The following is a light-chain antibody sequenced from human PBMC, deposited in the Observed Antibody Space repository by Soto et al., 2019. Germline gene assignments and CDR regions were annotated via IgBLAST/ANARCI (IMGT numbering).Light chain of an antibody. CDR3: QESATTRWA. Sequence: DIQMTHXXSFVSASVGDRVTIXCRASQNITNFLNWYQHNPGKAPNLLIFAASHLQSGVSSRFSGSGSGTDFTLTISSLHPEDFATFYCQESATTRWAFGQGTKVDIK. V-gene: IGKV1-39*01. CDR2: AAS. CDR1: QNITNF. J-gene: IGKJ1*01.